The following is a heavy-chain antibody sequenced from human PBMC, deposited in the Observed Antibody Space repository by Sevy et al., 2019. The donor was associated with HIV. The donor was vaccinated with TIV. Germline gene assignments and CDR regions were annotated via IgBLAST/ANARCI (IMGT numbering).Heavy chain of an antibody. CDR3: AREGVGATTSKLYFDY. CDR1: GYIFNTYG. V-gene: IGHV1-18*01. D-gene: IGHD1-26*01. CDR2: ISTYNGET. J-gene: IGHJ4*02. Sequence: ASVKVSCQTSGYIFNTYGIAWVRQAPGQGLEWMGWISTYNGETDFAPRFQDRVTLTTDTSTSTAYMELRNLRSDDTAVYYCAREGVGATTSKLYFDYWGQGTLVTVSS.